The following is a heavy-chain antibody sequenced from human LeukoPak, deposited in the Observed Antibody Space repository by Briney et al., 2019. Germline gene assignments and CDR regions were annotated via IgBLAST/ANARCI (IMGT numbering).Heavy chain of an antibody. Sequence: QPGGSLRLSCAASGFTFSSYAMSWARHAPGKGLEWVSAISGSGGRTYYAESLKGQFTISRDNSKNTLYLQMNSLRAEDTAVYYCAKDMSDSSGWYPYYGMDVWGKGTTVTVSS. CDR3: AKDMSDSSGWYPYYGMDV. V-gene: IGHV3-23*01. J-gene: IGHJ6*04. CDR2: ISGSGGRT. CDR1: GFTFSSYA. D-gene: IGHD6-19*01.